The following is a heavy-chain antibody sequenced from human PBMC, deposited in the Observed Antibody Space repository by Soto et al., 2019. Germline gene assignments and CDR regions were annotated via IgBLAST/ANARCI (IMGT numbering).Heavy chain of an antibody. CDR3: PRDGILAEFHYFGMDV. V-gene: IGHV1-18*04. J-gene: IGHJ6*02. D-gene: IGHD2-2*01. CDR2: MNSNSGNA. Sequence: QVQLVQSGAEVKKPGASVKVSCKSSGYTLTNYGISWVRQAPGQGLEWMGWMNSNSGNAVYAENFQGRVAMTADAATVTVYMELRSLRSDDTAVYYCPRDGILAEFHYFGMDVWGQGTTVTVSS. CDR1: GYTLTNYG.